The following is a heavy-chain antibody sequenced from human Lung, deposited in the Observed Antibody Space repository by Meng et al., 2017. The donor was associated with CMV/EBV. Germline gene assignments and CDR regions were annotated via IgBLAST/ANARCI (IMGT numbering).Heavy chain of an antibody. V-gene: IGHV3-7*01. D-gene: IGHD1-26*01. Sequence: GESLKISCAASGFIFPAFSMSRVRQAPGKGLEWVANIRQDGSDKYYVDSVKGRFTISRDNVRNSLFLHMNSLRAEDTAVYYCAREDSGSFTRYNWFDPWGHGTLVTVSS. CDR2: IRQDGSDK. CDR1: GFIFPAFS. J-gene: IGHJ5*02. CDR3: AREDSGSFTRYNWFDP.